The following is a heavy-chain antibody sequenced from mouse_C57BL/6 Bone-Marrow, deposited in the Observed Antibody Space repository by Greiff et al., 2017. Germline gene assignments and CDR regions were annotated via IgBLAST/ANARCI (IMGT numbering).Heavy chain of an antibody. CDR1: GYSFTGYY. CDR2: INPSTGGT. J-gene: IGHJ4*01. CDR3: ARWVDY. Sequence: EVQLQQSGPELVKPGASVKISCKASGYSFTGYYMNWVKQSPEKSLEWIGEINPSTGGTTYNQKFKAKATLTVDKSSSTAYMQLKSLTSEDSAVYYCARWVDYRGQGTSVTVSS. V-gene: IGHV1-42*01.